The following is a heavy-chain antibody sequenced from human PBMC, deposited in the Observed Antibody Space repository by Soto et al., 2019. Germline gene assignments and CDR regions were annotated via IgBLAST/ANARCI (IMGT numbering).Heavy chain of an antibody. CDR1: GGSISSGGYY. D-gene: IGHD3-22*01. Sequence: LSLTCTVSGGSISSGGYYWSWIRQHPGKGLEWIGYIYYSGSTYYNPSLKSRVTISVDTSKNQFSLKLSSVTAADTAVYYCARDSVDYYDSSGYPQYWGQGTLVTVAS. V-gene: IGHV4-31*03. J-gene: IGHJ4*02. CDR2: IYYSGST. CDR3: ARDSVDYYDSSGYPQY.